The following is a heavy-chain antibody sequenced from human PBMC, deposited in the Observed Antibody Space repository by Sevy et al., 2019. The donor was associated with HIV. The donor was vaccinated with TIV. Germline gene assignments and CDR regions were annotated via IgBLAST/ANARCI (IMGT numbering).Heavy chain of an antibody. Sequence: GESLKISCVTSGVNFNSYSMNWVRQAPGKGLEWVSSISSRNTYIYYADSVKGRFTISRDNARNSVSLQMNSLRAEDTAIYYCATGPEAYYYDTAGYFDYWGQGTLVTVSS. D-gene: IGHD3-22*01. CDR2: ISSRNTYI. CDR3: ATGPEAYYYDTAGYFDY. J-gene: IGHJ4*02. CDR1: GVNFNSYS. V-gene: IGHV3-21*01.